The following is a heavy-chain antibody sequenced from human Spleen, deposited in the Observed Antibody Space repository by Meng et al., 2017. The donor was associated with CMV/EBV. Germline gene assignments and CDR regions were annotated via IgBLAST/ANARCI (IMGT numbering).Heavy chain of an antibody. V-gene: IGHV3-30-3*01. CDR2: ISYDGSNK. CDR3: AKGYRPYYYGMDV. CDR1: GFPFISYA. D-gene: IGHD5-18*01. Sequence: GGSLRLSFSATGFPFISYAMHWVGQAPGKGLEWVAVISYDGSNKYHADSVKGRFTISRDNSKNTLYLKMNSLRGEDPAVYYCAKGYRPYYYGMDVWGQGTTVTVSS. J-gene: IGHJ6*02.